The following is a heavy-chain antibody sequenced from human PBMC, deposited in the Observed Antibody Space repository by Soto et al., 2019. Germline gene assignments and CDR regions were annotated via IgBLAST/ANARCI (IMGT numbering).Heavy chain of an antibody. Sequence: PGESLKISCKGSGYSFTNYWIGWVRQMPGKGLEWMGIISPGDSETRYSPSFQGQVTISADKSISTAYLQWNSLKASDTAMYYCMRHYTWGNYSPGIYWGQEPLVPVSP. V-gene: IGHV5-51*01. J-gene: IGHJ4*02. D-gene: IGHD3-16*01. CDR1: GYSFTNYW. CDR2: ISPGDSET. CDR3: MRHYTWGNYSPGIY.